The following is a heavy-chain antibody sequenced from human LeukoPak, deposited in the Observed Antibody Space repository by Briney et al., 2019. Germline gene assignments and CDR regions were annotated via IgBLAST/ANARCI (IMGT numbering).Heavy chain of an antibody. CDR3: ARKLRRRYDILTGSLHSEDDAFDI. CDR1: GYTFTSYY. J-gene: IGHJ3*02. Sequence: ASVKVSCKASGYTFTSYYMHWVRQAPGQGLEWMGIINPSGGSTSYAQKFQGRVTITTDESTSTAYMELSSLRSEDTAVYYCARKLRRRYDILTGSLHSEDDAFDIWGQGTMVTVSS. D-gene: IGHD3-9*01. V-gene: IGHV1-46*01. CDR2: INPSGGST.